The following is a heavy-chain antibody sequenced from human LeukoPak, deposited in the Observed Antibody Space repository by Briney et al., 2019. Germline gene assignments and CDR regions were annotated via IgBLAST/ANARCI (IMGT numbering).Heavy chain of an antibody. CDR1: GFTFSSYA. CDR3: AREEGSGSYSFDH. CDR2: ISYGGSNK. J-gene: IGHJ4*02. Sequence: GGSLRLSCAASGFTFSSYAMHWVRQAPGKGLEWVAIISYGGSNKYYADSVKGRFTISRDNSKNTLYLQMNSLRAEDTAVYYCAREEGSGSYSFDHWGLGTLVTVSS. D-gene: IGHD3-10*01. V-gene: IGHV3-30*04.